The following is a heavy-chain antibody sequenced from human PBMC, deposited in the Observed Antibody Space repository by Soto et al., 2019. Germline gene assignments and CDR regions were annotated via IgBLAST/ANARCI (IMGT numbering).Heavy chain of an antibody. D-gene: IGHD6-13*01. J-gene: IGHJ4*02. Sequence: ASVKVSCKASGYTFTSYAMHCVRQAPGQRLEWMGWINAGNGNTKYSQKFQGRVTITRDTSASTAYMELSSLRSEDTAVYYCARDGGLAAAQYYFDSGGQGTLVTVSS. CDR3: ARDGGLAAAQYYFDS. CDR1: GYTFTSYA. CDR2: INAGNGNT. V-gene: IGHV1-3*01.